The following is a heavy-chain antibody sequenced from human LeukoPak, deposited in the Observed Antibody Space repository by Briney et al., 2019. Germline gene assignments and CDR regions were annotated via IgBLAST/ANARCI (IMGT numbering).Heavy chain of an antibody. J-gene: IGHJ6*03. CDR3: AREHYFYYIDG. CDR1: GFTFSSQW. V-gene: IGHV3-7*03. CDR2: VNQAGTEK. Sequence: GGSLRLSCVASGFTFSSQWMSWVRQAPGKGLEWVANVNQAGTEKYYVDSVKGRFTISRDNAENSLYLQMNSLRAEDTAVYYCAREHYFYYIDGWGKGTTVTVSS.